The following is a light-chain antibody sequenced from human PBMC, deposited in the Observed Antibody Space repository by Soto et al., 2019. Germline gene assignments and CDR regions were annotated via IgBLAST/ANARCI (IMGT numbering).Light chain of an antibody. J-gene: IGLJ2*01. CDR2: SND. CDR1: TSNIGTNT. Sequence: QSVLTQSPSASGTPGQRVSISCSGSTSNIGTNTVSWYQHVPGTAPKLLIYSNDQRPSAVPGRFSGSKSGTSASLAISGLLSEYEADYYCATWDDSLNVVFGGVTKLTVL. V-gene: IGLV1-44*01. CDR3: ATWDDSLNVV.